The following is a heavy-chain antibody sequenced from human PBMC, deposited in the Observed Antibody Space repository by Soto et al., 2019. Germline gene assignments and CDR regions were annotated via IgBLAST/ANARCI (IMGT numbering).Heavy chain of an antibody. CDR1: GYTFTNYG. CDR2: ISAYNGDT. J-gene: IGHJ6*03. CDR3: ARVLQLVAYFYYYMNV. Sequence: QVQLLQSGAEVKKPGASVKVSCKASGYTFTNYGITWVRQAPGQGLEWMGWISAYNGDTHYTQRLQGRVTMTTDTSTSTAYMELRGLRSDDTAVYYCARVLQLVAYFYYYMNVWGKGTTVPVSS. D-gene: IGHD6-6*01. V-gene: IGHV1-18*01.